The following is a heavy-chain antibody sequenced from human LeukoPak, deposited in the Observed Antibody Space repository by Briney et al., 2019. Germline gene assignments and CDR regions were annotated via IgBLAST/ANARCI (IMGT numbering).Heavy chain of an antibody. CDR1: GFDFSSYG. D-gene: IGHD5-24*01. CDR3: AKEGSSVEMAIDRNDAFDI. CDR2: IRYDGSNK. J-gene: IGHJ3*02. V-gene: IGHV3-30*02. Sequence: GGSLRLSCAASGFDFSSYGMHWVRQAPGKGLEWVAFIRYDGSNKYYADSVKGRFTISRDNSKNTLYLQMNSLRAEDTAVYYCAKEGSSVEMAIDRNDAFDIWGQGTMVTVSS.